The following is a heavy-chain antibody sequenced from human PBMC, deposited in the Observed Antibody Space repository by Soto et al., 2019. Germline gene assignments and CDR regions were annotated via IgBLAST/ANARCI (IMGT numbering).Heavy chain of an antibody. CDR2: IIPIFGTA. Sequence: SVKVSCKASGGTFSSYAISWVRQAPGQGLEWMGGIIPIFGTANYAQKFQGRVTITADESTSTAYMELSSLRSEDTAVYYCASGGSSYTLKPYYYYGMDVWGQGTTVTVSS. CDR3: ASGGSSYTLKPYYYYGMDV. V-gene: IGHV1-69*13. CDR1: GGTFSSYA. J-gene: IGHJ6*02. D-gene: IGHD6-6*01.